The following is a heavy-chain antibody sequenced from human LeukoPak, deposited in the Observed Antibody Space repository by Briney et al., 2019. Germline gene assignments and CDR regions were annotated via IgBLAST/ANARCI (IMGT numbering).Heavy chain of an antibody. D-gene: IGHD6-19*01. CDR1: GGSISSSNW. J-gene: IGHJ4*02. CDR2: IYHSGRT. V-gene: IGHV4-4*02. CDR3: AGERGEEYSSGGYKSNYFDN. Sequence: SETLFLTCAVSGGSISSSNWWSWVRHPPGKWLEWIGEIYHSGRTNYNPSLKSRVTIYVDKSKNQLSLKLTSVTGADTAVCYCAGERGEEYSSGGYKSNYFDNWGQGIRVTVSS.